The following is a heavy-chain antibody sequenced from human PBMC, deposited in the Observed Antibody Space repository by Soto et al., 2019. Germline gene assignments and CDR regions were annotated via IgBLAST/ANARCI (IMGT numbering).Heavy chain of an antibody. CDR3: ARGQGYYYYGMDV. CDR1: GGSFSGYY. CDR2: INHSGST. J-gene: IGHJ6*02. V-gene: IGHV4-34*01. Sequence: QVQLQQWGAGLLKPSETLSLTCTVYGGSFSGYYWSWIRQPPGKGLEWIGEINHSGSTNYNPSLKSRVTISADTSKNEFSLKLGSVTAADTAVYYCARGQGYYYYGMDVWGQGTTVTVSS.